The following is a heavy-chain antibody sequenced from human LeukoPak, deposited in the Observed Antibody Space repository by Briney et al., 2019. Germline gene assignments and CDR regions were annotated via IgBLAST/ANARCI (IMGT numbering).Heavy chain of an antibody. CDR3: AKRLAHDY. Sequence: GGSLRLSCAASGFTLSSYAMNWVRQAPGKGLEWVSAISNTGGSTYYADSVKGRFTISRDNSKNTLYLQMNSLRAEDTAVYYCAKRLAHDYWGQGTLVTVSS. V-gene: IGHV3-23*01. CDR2: ISNTGGST. D-gene: IGHD1/OR15-1a*01. CDR1: GFTLSSYA. J-gene: IGHJ4*02.